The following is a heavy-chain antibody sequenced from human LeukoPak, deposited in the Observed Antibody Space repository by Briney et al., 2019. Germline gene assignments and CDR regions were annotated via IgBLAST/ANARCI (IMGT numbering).Heavy chain of an antibody. CDR1: GGSIRSGHHY. Sequence: SETLSLTCAVSGGSIRSGHHYWSWIRQPAGKGLEWIGRIYTSGSTNYNPSLKSRVTMSVDTSKNQFSLKLSSVTAADTAVYYCARVGYSRKPSPREYGRDVGGKGTTATVSS. D-gene: IGHD6-13*01. CDR3: ARVGYSRKPSPREYGRDV. V-gene: IGHV4-61*02. J-gene: IGHJ6*04. CDR2: IYTSGST.